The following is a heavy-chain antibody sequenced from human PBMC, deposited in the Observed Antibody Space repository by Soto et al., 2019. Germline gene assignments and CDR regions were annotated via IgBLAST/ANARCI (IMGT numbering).Heavy chain of an antibody. Sequence: LGESLKISCKGSGYSFTSYWISWVRQMPGKGLEWMGRIDPSDSYTNYSPSFQGHVTISADKSISTAYLQWSSLKASDTAMYYCARLGPKDYSSSWYWFDPWGQGTLVTVSS. J-gene: IGHJ5*02. D-gene: IGHD6-13*01. CDR1: GYSFTSYW. CDR3: ARLGPKDYSSSWYWFDP. V-gene: IGHV5-10-1*01. CDR2: IDPSDSYT.